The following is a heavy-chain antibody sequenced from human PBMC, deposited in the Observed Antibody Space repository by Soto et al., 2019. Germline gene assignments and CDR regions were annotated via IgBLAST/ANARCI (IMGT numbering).Heavy chain of an antibody. V-gene: IGHV3-11*01. D-gene: IGHD2-15*01. J-gene: IGHJ4*02. Sequence: PGGSLRLSCAASGFTFSDYYMSWIRQAPGRGLEWVSYISSSATIIYYADSVKGRFTISRDNAKNSLSLQMNSLRAEDTAVYYCARGGSLSGGYDYWGQGTLVTVSS. CDR2: ISSSATII. CDR3: ARGGSLSGGYDY. CDR1: GFTFSDYY.